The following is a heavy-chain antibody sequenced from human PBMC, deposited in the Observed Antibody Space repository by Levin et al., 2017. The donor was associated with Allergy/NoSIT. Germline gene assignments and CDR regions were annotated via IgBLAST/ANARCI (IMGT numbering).Heavy chain of an antibody. V-gene: IGHV4-34*01. CDR3: AGDRVGERCRNGVCYYGDRDWHYPSYGTDV. J-gene: IGHJ6*02. Sequence: SETLSLTCAVYGGSFIGYYWTWIRQSPGKGLEWIGEINHSGDSKYNPSLKSRVSISVDPSKNQFSLKMTSITAADTAVYYCAGDRVGERCRNGVCYYGDRDWHYPSYGTDVWGQGTTVTVSS. D-gene: IGHD2-8*01. CDR1: GGSFIGYY. CDR2: INHSGDS.